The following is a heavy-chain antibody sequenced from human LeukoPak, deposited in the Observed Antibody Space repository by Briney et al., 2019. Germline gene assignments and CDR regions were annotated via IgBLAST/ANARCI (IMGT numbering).Heavy chain of an antibody. Sequence: GGSLRLSCAASGSTFSNYWMHWVRQAPGKGPVWVSRINSDGSSTNYADSVKGRFTISRDNAKNTLYLQMNSLRAEDTAVYYCARETGIVGATTAYGYYFDNWGQGTLVTVFS. D-gene: IGHD1-26*01. CDR3: ARETGIVGATTAYGYYFDN. V-gene: IGHV3-74*01. CDR2: INSDGSST. J-gene: IGHJ4*02. CDR1: GSTFSNYW.